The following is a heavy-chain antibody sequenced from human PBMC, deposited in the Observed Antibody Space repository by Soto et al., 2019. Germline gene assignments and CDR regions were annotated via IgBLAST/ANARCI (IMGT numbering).Heavy chain of an antibody. V-gene: IGHV4-59*08. CDR3: ARQAATGWSFIDY. CDR2: IYYSGST. CDR1: GGSISSYY. Sequence: SETLSLTCTVSGGSISSYYWSWIRQPPGKGLEWIGYIYYSGSTNYNPSLKSRVTISVDTSKNQFSLKLTSVTAADTAVYYCARQAATGWSFIDYWGRGTLVTVSS. J-gene: IGHJ4*02. D-gene: IGHD6-19*01.